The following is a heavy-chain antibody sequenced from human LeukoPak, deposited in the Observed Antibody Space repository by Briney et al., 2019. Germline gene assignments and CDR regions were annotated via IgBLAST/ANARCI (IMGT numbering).Heavy chain of an antibody. D-gene: IGHD1-26*01. CDR1: GFTFSSYA. CDR2: IYSGGST. CDR3: ARDEDSGSLALNY. J-gene: IGHJ4*02. V-gene: IGHV3-66*01. Sequence: PGGSLRLSCAASGFTFSSYAMHWVRQAPGKGLEWVSVIYSGGSTYYADSVKGRFTISRDNSKNTLYLQMNSLRAEDTAVYYCARDEDSGSLALNYWGQGTLVTVSS.